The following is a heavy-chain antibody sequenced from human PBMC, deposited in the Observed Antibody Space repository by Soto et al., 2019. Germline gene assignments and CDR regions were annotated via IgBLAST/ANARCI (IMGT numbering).Heavy chain of an antibody. V-gene: IGHV6-1*01. J-gene: IGHJ6*02. Sequence: PSQTLSLTCAISGDSVSSNSAVWNWIRESPSRGLEWLGRTSYRSKWYNDYAVSVRSRITIDPDTSRNQFSLHLSSVTPEDTAVYYCSRDVIRSAYGGTGMYVWGHGTTVTVS. CDR2: TSYRSKWYN. CDR1: GDSVSSNSAV. D-gene: IGHD4-17*01. CDR3: SRDVIRSAYGGTGMYV.